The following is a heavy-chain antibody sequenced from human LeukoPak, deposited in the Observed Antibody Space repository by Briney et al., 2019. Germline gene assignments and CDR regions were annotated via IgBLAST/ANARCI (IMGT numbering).Heavy chain of an antibody. Sequence: PSETLSLTCTASGGSIRFYYWSWIRQPPGKGLEWIGYIYYSGSTFYNPSLKSRVTISADTSKNQFSLKLSSVTAADTAVYYCARRNDILTGWGGLDYWGQGTLVTVSS. CDR1: GGSIRFYY. CDR3: ARRNDILTGWGGLDY. J-gene: IGHJ4*02. CDR2: IYYSGST. V-gene: IGHV4-59*01. D-gene: IGHD3-9*01.